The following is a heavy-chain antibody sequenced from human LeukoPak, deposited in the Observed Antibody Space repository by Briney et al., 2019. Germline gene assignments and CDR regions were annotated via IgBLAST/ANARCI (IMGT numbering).Heavy chain of an antibody. CDR2: VNLQGST. J-gene: IGHJ3*02. CDR3: ARGFYGDYLFDAFDM. Sequence: SETLSLTCGVSGGSISNTNWWTWVRQPPGKGLEWIGEVNLQGSTNYNPSLKSRVAISVDKSENQFSLKLSSVTAADTAVYYCARGFYGDYLFDAFDMWGQGTMVTVSS. V-gene: IGHV4-4*02. CDR1: GGSISNTNW. D-gene: IGHD4-17*01.